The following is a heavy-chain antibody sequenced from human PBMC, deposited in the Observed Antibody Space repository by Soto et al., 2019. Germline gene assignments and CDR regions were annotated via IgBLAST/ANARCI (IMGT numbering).Heavy chain of an antibody. CDR3: ARGKGASGYYYDAFDI. D-gene: IGHD3-22*01. Sequence: QVQLVQSGAEVKKPGASVKVSCKASGYTFIRYAIHWVRQAPGQRLEWMGWINAGNGNTKYSQKFQGRVTITRDTSASKVYMELSSLESEDTAVYHCARGKGASGYYYDAFDIWGQGTKVTVSS. CDR2: INAGNGNT. V-gene: IGHV1-3*01. CDR1: GYTFIRYA. J-gene: IGHJ3*02.